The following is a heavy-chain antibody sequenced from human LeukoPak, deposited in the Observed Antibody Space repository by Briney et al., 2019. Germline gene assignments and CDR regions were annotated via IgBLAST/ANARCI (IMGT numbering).Heavy chain of an antibody. Sequence: GGSLRLSCAASGFTFSSYEMNWVRQAPGKGLEWVSYISGSGSSIYYADSVKGRFTISRDNAENSLYLQMNSLRAEDTAVYYCARDLGVAGTNYYYGMDVWGQGTTVTVS. CDR3: ARDLGVAGTNYYYGMDV. CDR2: ISGSGSSI. J-gene: IGHJ6*02. V-gene: IGHV3-48*03. D-gene: IGHD6-19*01. CDR1: GFTFSSYE.